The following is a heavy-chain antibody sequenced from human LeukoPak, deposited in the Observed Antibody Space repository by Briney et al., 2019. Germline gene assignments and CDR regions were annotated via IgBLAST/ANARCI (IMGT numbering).Heavy chain of an antibody. CDR1: GYSFTSYW. CDR3: ASVKWLNYWYFDF. V-gene: IGHV5-51*01. Sequence: GESLKISCKGSGYSFTSYWIGWVRQMPGKVLEWMGIIYPGDSDTRYSPSFQGQVTISADKSISTAYLQWSSLKASDTAMYYCASVKWLNYWYFDFWGRGTLVTVSS. D-gene: IGHD5-12*01. CDR2: IYPGDSDT. J-gene: IGHJ2*01.